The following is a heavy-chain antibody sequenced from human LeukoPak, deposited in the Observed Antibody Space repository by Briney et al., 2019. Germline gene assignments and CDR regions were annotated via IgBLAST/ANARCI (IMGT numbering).Heavy chain of an antibody. CDR2: IYYSGST. Sequence: TSETLSLTCTVSGGSISSGDYYWSWIRQPPGKGLEWIGYIYYSGSTYYNPSLKSRVTISVDTSKNQFSLKLSSVTAADTAVYYCARDSGVYCSSTSCYGLDPRGQGTLVTVSS. J-gene: IGHJ5*02. CDR3: ARDSGVYCSSTSCYGLDP. V-gene: IGHV4-30-4*08. D-gene: IGHD2-2*01. CDR1: GGSISSGDYY.